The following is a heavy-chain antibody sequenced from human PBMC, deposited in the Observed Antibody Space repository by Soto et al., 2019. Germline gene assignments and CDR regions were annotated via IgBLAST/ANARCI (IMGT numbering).Heavy chain of an antibody. CDR1: GGSVSSGNYF. CDR2: IYYNGDT. V-gene: IGHV4-39*01. CDR3: ARRLSDNYNQGHAFDF. J-gene: IGHJ3*01. D-gene: IGHD4-4*01. Sequence: QLQLQESGPGLVKPAETLSLKCAVSGGSVSSGNYFWGWIRQPPGKGLEWIGNIYYNGDTYYSPSLKSRVTMSVVTLQNQFSLSLTSVTAADTAVYYCARRLSDNYNQGHAFDFWGQGTLVTVSS.